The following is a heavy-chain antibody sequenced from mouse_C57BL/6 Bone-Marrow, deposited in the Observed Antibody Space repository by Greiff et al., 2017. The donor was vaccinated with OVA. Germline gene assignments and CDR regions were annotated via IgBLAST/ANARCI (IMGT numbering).Heavy chain of an antibody. CDR2: IYPRSGNT. CDR1: GYTFTSYG. V-gene: IGHV1-81*01. CDR3: ARRGCRWYFDV. J-gene: IGHJ1*03. Sequence: VKLVESGAELARPGASVKLSCKASGYTFTSYGISWVKQRTGQGLEWIGEIYPRSGNTYYNEKFKGKATLTADKSSSTAYMELRSPTSEDSAVYFCARRGCRWYFDVWGTGTTVTVSS. D-gene: IGHD3-3*01.